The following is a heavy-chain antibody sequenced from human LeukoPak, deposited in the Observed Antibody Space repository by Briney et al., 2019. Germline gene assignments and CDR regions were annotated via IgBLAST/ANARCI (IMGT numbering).Heavy chain of an antibody. J-gene: IGHJ6*04. CDR2: ISSCGTTI. V-gene: IGHV3-48*04. Sequence: PGGSLRLSCAASGFTFSSYGMSWVRQAPGMGLEWVSYISSCGTTIYYADSVEGRFTISRDNAMNSLYLQMNSLRAEDTAVYYCAELGITMIGGVWGKGTTVTISS. CDR1: GFTFSSYG. D-gene: IGHD3-10*02. CDR3: AELGITMIGGV.